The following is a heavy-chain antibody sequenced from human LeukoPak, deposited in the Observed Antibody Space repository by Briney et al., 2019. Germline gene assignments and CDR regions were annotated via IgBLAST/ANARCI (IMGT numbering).Heavy chain of an antibody. D-gene: IGHD5-18*01. Sequence: GGSLRLSCAASGFSVSTNYMSWVRQAPGRGLEWVSVIFSGDTTFYVDSVKGRFTISRDNSKNTLYLQMNSLRAEDTAVYYCARERGYSYAPHAFDIWGQGTMVTVSS. CDR1: GFSVSTNY. CDR3: ARERGYSYAPHAFDI. J-gene: IGHJ3*02. V-gene: IGHV3-53*01. CDR2: IFSGDTT.